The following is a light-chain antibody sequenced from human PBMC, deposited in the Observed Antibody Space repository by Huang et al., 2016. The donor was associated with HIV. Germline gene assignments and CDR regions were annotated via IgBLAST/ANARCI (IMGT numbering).Light chain of an antibody. Sequence: ILLTQFPATLSVSPGQRVTLSCRASPGVGGKLAWYQQRPGQAPRLLIYGASTRVPTIPDSFSGIGSGTEFTLTISSLQSEDFAVYYCQQYDTWPPLTFGGGTKV. CDR2: GAS. CDR3: QQYDTWPPLT. J-gene: IGKJ4*01. CDR1: PGVGGK. V-gene: IGKV3-15*01.